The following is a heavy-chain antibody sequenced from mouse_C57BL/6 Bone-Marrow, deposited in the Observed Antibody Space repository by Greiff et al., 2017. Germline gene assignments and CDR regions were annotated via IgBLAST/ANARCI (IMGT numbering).Heavy chain of an antibody. Sequence: EVKVVESGAELVKPGASVKLSCTASGFNIKDYYMHWVKQRTEQGLEWIGRIDPEDGETKYAPKFQGKATLTADTSSNTAYLQLSSLTSEDTAVYYCAGYDGAFDDWGQGTTLTVSS. CDR1: GFNIKDYY. V-gene: IGHV14-2*01. J-gene: IGHJ2*01. D-gene: IGHD2-2*01. CDR2: IDPEDGET. CDR3: AGYDGAFDD.